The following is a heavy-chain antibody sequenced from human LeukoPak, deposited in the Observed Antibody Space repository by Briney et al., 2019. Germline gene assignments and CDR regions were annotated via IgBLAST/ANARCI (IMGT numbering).Heavy chain of an antibody. V-gene: IGHV3-23*01. Sequence: GGTLRLSCAASGFTFSSYGMSWVRQAPGKGLEWVSAISGSGGSTYYADSVKGRFTISRDNSRNTLYLEIHSLRAEDAAVYNCAKDHNYASGSSYLVGPHYYYMDVWGKGTMVTISS. J-gene: IGHJ6*03. CDR2: ISGSGGST. CDR1: GFTFSSYG. CDR3: AKDHNYASGSSYLVGPHYYYMDV. D-gene: IGHD3-10*01.